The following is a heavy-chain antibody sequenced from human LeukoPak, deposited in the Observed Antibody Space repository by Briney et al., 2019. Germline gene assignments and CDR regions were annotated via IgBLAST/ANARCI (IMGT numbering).Heavy chain of an antibody. D-gene: IGHD6-13*01. V-gene: IGHV1-8*01. CDR1: GHTFTSND. CDR2: MNPDSGNT. J-gene: IGHJ4*02. CDR3: ARRIAAAGVGIVY. Sequence: ASVKVSCKASGHTFTSNDINWVRQATGQGLEWMGWMNPDSGNTGYAQKFQGRVTMTRSPSISTAYMELSSLTSEDTAVYYCARRIAAAGVGIVYWGQGTLVTVSS.